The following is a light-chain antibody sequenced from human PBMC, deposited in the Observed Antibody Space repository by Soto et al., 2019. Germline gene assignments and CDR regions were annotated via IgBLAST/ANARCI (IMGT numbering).Light chain of an antibody. CDR2: DAS. Sequence: EIVLTQSPATLSLSPGERATLSCSASQSVSSYLAWYQQKPGQAHRLLIYDASNRATGIPARFSGSGSGTDFTLTISSLEPEDFAVYYCQQRSNWPPVTFGPGTKVYIK. J-gene: IGKJ3*01. V-gene: IGKV3-11*01. CDR1: QSVSSY. CDR3: QQRSNWPPVT.